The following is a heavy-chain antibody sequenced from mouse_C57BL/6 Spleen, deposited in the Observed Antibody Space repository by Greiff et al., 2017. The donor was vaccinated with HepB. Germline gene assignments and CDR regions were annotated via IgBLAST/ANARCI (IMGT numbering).Heavy chain of an antibody. CDR1: GFSLTSYG. D-gene: IGHD2-1*01. CDR2: IWSGGST. J-gene: IGHJ3*01. Sequence: QVQLKESGPGLVQPSQSLSITCTVSGFSLTSYGVHWVRQPPGKGLEWLGVIWSGGSTDYNAAFISRLSISKDNSKSQVFFKMNSLQADDTAIYYCAKNHYGNYEMAYWGQGTLVTVSA. CDR3: AKNHYGNYEMAY. V-gene: IGHV2-4*01.